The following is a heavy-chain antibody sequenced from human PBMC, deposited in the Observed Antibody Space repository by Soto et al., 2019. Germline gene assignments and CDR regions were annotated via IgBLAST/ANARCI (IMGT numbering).Heavy chain of an antibody. V-gene: IGHV3-21*01. J-gene: IGHJ4*02. CDR1: GFTFSSYS. D-gene: IGHD5-12*01. CDR2: ISSSSSYI. Sequence: GGSLRLSCASSGFTFSSYSMNWVRQAPGKGLEWVSSISSSSSYIYYADSVKGRFTISRDNAKNSLYLQMNSLRAEDTAVYYCARAKSDILLDYWGQGTLVTVSS. CDR3: ARAKSDILLDY.